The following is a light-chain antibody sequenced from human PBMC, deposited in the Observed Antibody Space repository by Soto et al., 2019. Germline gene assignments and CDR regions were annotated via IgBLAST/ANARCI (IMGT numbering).Light chain of an antibody. J-gene: IGLJ3*02. Sequence: QSVLTQPPSASGTPGQGVTISCSGSSSNIGSNAVNWYQQFPGTAPKLLIFTNNQRPSGVPDRFSGSKSGTSASLAISGLQSEDEADYYCAAWDDSLNALLFGGGTKVTVL. V-gene: IGLV1-44*01. CDR1: SSNIGSNA. CDR2: TNN. CDR3: AAWDDSLNALL.